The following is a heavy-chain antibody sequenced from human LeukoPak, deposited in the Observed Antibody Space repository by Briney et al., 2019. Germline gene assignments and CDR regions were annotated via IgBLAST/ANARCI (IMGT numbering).Heavy chain of an antibody. D-gene: IGHD3/OR15-3a*01. Sequence: KPSETLSLTCAVYGGSFSGYYWSWIRQPPGKGLEWIGEINHSGSTNYNPSLKSRVAISLDRAKTQFSLKLYSVTAADTAVYYCARWEKKLQVTMPLNYYFFAMDVWGQGTTVTVSS. CDR3: ARWEKKLQVTMPLNYYFFAMDV. CDR2: INHSGST. CDR1: GGSFSGYY. V-gene: IGHV4-34*01. J-gene: IGHJ6*02.